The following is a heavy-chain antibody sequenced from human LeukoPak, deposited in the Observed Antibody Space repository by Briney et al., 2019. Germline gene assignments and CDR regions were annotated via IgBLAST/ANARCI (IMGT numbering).Heavy chain of an antibody. Sequence: ASVKVSCKASGYTFTGYYMHWVRQAPGQGLEWMGWINPNSGGTNYAQKFQGGVTMTRDTSISTAYMELSRLRSDDTAVYYCARIGSYYTRMFDYWGQGTLVTVSS. V-gene: IGHV1-2*02. D-gene: IGHD3-10*01. CDR2: INPNSGGT. CDR3: ARIGSYYTRMFDY. J-gene: IGHJ4*02. CDR1: GYTFTGYY.